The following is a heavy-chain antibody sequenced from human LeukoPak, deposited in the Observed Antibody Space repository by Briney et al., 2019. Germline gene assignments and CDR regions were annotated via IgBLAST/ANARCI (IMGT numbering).Heavy chain of an antibody. Sequence: PSETLSLTCTVSGGSISSYYWSWIRQPPGKGLEWIGYTYYSGGTNYNPSLKSRVTISVDTSKNQFSLKLSSVTAADTAVYYCARERGRYYDSSGHYYSENWFDPWGQGTPVTVSS. D-gene: IGHD3-22*01. V-gene: IGHV4-59*01. CDR2: TYYSGGT. CDR1: GGSISSYY. CDR3: ARERGRYYDSSGHYYSENWFDP. J-gene: IGHJ5*02.